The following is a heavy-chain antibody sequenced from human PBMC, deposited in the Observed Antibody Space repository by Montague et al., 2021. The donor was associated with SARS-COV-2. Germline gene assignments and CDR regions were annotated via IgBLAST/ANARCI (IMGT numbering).Heavy chain of an antibody. J-gene: IGHJ4*02. CDR3: ANADRCSSGSCYSPFDS. D-gene: IGHD2-15*01. Sequence: SETLSLTCTVSGDSVKTNLYYWGWIRQPPGKGLEWIGNIYYTGTTYYNPSLKSCVTMSVDTSKNQFSLKLTSVTAADTAVYYCANADRCSSGSCYSPFDSWGQGSLVTVSS. V-gene: IGHV4-39*01. CDR1: GDSVKTNLYY. CDR2: IYYTGTT.